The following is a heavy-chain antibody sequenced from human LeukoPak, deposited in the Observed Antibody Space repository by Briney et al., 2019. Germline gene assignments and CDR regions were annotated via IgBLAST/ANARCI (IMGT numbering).Heavy chain of an antibody. CDR3: ARGGGVDILTGFQY. D-gene: IGHD3-9*01. J-gene: IGHJ4*02. CDR1: GGTFTNYA. V-gene: IGHV1-69*04. CDR2: IIPILDVT. Sequence: GASVKVSCKASGGTFTNYAINWVRQAPGQGLEWMGKIIPILDVTNYAQKFQGRVTITADQSTSTAYMELSSLRSEDTAVYYCARGGGVDILTGFQYWSQGTLVTVCS.